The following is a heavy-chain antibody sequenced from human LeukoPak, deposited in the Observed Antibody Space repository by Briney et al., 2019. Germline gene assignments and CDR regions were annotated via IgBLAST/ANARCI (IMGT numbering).Heavy chain of an antibody. D-gene: IGHD4-17*01. V-gene: IGHV3-48*04. J-gene: IGHJ4*02. Sequence: GGSLRLSCAASGFTFSSYSMNWVRQAPGKGLEWVSYISSSSSAIYYADSVKGRFTISRDNAKNSLYLQMNSLRAEDTAVYYCARGRAWTVTTALGYWGQGTLVTVSS. CDR2: ISSSSSAI. CDR3: ARGRAWTVTTALGY. CDR1: GFTFSSYS.